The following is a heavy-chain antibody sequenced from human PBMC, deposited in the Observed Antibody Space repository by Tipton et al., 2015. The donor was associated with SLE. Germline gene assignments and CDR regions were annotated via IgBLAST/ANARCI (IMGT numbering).Heavy chain of an antibody. CDR2: INPYNGNT. V-gene: IGHV1-18*01. CDR3: ARDISLVGYQLLRPNLDV. CDR1: GYTFTNYG. J-gene: IGHJ6*04. D-gene: IGHD2-2*01. Sequence: QVQLVQSGAEVKKPGASVKVSCKASGYTFTNYGISWVRQAPGQGLEWMGWINPYNGNTNHAQKFQGRVTLTTDTSTSTAYMELRVLRSDDTAVYYCARDISLVGYQLLRPNLDVWGIGTTVTVSS.